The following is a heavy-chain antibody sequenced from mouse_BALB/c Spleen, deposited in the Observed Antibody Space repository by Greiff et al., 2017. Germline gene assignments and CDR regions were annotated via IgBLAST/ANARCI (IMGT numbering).Heavy chain of an antibody. CDR3: TIGIYYGNYWYFDV. CDR1: GYTFTSYW. Sequence: VQLQQPGAELVRPGASVKLSCKASGYTFTSYWINWVKQRPGQGLEWIGNIYPSDSYTNYNQKFKDKATLTVDKSSSTAYMQLSSPTSEDSAVYYCTIGIYYGNYWYFDVWGAGTTVTVSS. V-gene: IGHV1-69*02. J-gene: IGHJ1*01. D-gene: IGHD2-1*01. CDR2: IYPSDSYT.